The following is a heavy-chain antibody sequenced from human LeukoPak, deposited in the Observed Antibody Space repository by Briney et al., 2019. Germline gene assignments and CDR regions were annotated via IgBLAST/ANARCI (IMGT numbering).Heavy chain of an antibody. CDR2: ISTNGGSS. V-gene: IGHV3-23*01. Sequence: PGGSLRLSCAASGFTFSTFAMYWVRQAPGKGPEWVSGISTNGGSSTYADSVRGRFTSSRDNSRNTLYLQMNSLRVDDTATYYCTKSTDYWYYGMDVWGQGTTVTVSS. J-gene: IGHJ6*02. CDR1: GFTFSTFA. CDR3: TKSTDYWYYGMDV. D-gene: IGHD2-8*02.